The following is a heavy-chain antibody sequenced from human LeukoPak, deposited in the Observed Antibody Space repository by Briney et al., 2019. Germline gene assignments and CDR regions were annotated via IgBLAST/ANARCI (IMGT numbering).Heavy chain of an antibody. J-gene: IGHJ4*02. CDR1: GFTLSSHS. Sequence: GGSLRLSCAASGFTLSSHSMNWVRQAPGKGLEWVSSISSSSSYIYYADSVRGRSTISRDNAKNSLYLQMNSLRAEDTAVYYCARPNSSSLVYWGQGTLVTVSS. CDR3: ARPNSSSLVY. D-gene: IGHD6-13*01. V-gene: IGHV3-21*01. CDR2: ISSSSSYI.